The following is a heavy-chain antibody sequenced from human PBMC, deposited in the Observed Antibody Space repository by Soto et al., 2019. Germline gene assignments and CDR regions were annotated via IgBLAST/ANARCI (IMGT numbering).Heavy chain of an antibody. CDR3: ARDGYYDSSGPNWFDP. CDR1: GFTFSSYS. CDR2: ISSSSYI. V-gene: IGHV3-21*01. Sequence: GGSLRLSCAASGFTFSSYSMNWVRQAPGKGLEWVSSISSSSYIYYADSVKGRFTISRDNAKNSLYLQMNSLRAEDTAVYYCARDGYYDSSGPNWFDPWGQGTLVTVSS. D-gene: IGHD3-22*01. J-gene: IGHJ5*02.